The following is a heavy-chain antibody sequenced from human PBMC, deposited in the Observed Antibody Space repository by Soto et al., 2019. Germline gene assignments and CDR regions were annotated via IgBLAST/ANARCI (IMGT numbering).Heavy chain of an antibody. Sequence: LRLSCAASGSTFSDSYMSWIRQAPGKGLEWISYITFSGNTVYYADSLKGRFTISRDNAKNSLYLQMNRLRAEDTAVYYCARVSWREKYGMDVWGQGTTVTVSS. CDR2: ITFSGNTV. CDR1: GSTFSDSY. J-gene: IGHJ6*02. V-gene: IGHV3-11*01. CDR3: ARVSWREKYGMDV.